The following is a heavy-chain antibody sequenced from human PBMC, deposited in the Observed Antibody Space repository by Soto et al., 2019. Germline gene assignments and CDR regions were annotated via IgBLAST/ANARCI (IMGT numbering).Heavy chain of an antibody. J-gene: IGHJ6*02. Sequence: ASVKVSCKASGYTNTSYYMHWVRQATGQGLEWMGIINPSGGSTSYAQKFQGRVTMTRDTSTSTVYMELSSLRSEDTAVYYCARERHYDFWSGYPRPYYYYYGMDVWGQGTTVTVSS. CDR3: ARERHYDFWSGYPRPYYYYYGMDV. D-gene: IGHD3-3*01. CDR1: GYTNTSYY. V-gene: IGHV1-46*01. CDR2: INPSGGST.